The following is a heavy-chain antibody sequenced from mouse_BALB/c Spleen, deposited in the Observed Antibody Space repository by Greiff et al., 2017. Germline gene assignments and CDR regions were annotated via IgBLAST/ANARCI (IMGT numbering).Heavy chain of an antibody. V-gene: IGHV1-42*01. CDR3: ARHLTWYFDV. Sequence: VQLQQSGPELVKTGASVKISCKASGYSFTDYYMHWVKQSPEKSFEWIGEINPSTGGTSYNQKFKGKATLTADKSSSTAYMQLSSLTSEDSAVYFCARHLTWYFDVWGAGTTVTVSS. J-gene: IGHJ1*01. CDR2: INPSTGGT. CDR1: GYSFTDYY.